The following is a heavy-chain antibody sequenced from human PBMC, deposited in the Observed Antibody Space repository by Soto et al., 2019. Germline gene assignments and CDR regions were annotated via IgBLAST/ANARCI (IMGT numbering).Heavy chain of an antibody. V-gene: IGHV3-11*01. CDR3: ARIWSTTSYVDL. D-gene: IGHD3-10*02. Sequence: GGSLRLACAASAFTFSDYYMGWIRRAPEKGLEWVSYISYRVDNIYYADSMKGRFTISRDNAKKSLSLQMNSLGAADTAVYYCARIWSTTSYVDLWGQGTLVTVSS. CDR1: AFTFSDYY. CDR2: ISYRVDNI. J-gene: IGHJ5*02.